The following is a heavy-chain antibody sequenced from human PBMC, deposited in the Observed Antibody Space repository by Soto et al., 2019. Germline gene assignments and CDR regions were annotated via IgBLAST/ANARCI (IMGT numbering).Heavy chain of an antibody. V-gene: IGHV4-4*02. CDR1: GGSISSSNW. CDR3: ARGQPNYDFWSGYWSGIDY. Sequence: SETLSLTCAVSGGSISSSNWWSWVRQPPGKGLEWIGEIYHSGSTNYNPSLKSRVTISVDKSKNQFSLKLSSVTAADTAVYYCARGQPNYDFWSGYWSGIDYWGQGTLVTVSS. CDR2: IYHSGST. D-gene: IGHD3-3*01. J-gene: IGHJ4*02.